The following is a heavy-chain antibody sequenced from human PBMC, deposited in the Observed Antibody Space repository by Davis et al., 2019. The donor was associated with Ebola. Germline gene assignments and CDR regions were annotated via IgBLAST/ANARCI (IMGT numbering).Heavy chain of an antibody. CDR3: ARDTRPFGNDCYDDTFDM. V-gene: IGHV4-59*11. CDR2: VNHGGGG. Sequence: PSETLSLTCTVYGVSITTHLLRCIRQPPGKGLEWIGLVNHGGGGYSNPSLKSRVTFSIDTSKSQVSLKLTSVTAADTAVYYCARDTRPFGNDCYDDTFDMWGQGTMVSVSS. J-gene: IGHJ3*02. CDR1: GVSITTHL. D-gene: IGHD2-21*01.